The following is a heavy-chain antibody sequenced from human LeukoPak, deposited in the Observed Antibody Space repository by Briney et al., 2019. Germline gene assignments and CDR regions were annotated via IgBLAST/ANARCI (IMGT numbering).Heavy chain of an antibody. CDR2: IYYSGST. V-gene: IGHV4-59*01. D-gene: IGHD3-22*01. CDR3: ARVDDKTYYCDSSGYHVTQVFDP. CDR1: GGSISSYY. Sequence: KPSETLSLTCTVSGGSISSYYWSWIRQPPGKGLEWIGYIYYSGSTNYNPSLKSRVTISVDTSKDQFSLKLSSVTAADTAVYYCARVDDKTYYCDSSGYHVTQVFDPWGQGTLVTVSS. J-gene: IGHJ5*02.